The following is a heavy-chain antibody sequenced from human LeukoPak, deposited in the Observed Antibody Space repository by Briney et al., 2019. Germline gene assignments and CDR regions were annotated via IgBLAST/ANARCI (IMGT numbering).Heavy chain of an antibody. CDR2: SATTKPNSCTT. J-gene: IGHJ4*02. CDR1: GFSITDHH. CDR3: VRAVTTGSGWYHFDN. V-gene: IGHV3-72*01. Sequence: GGSLRLSCAGAGFSITDHHMDWVRQAPGKGLEWVGRSATTKPNSCTTQYAASVRGRFTISRDDSQNSLYLQLNSLKTEDTAVYYCVRAVTTGSGWYHFDNWGLGTLVTVSS. D-gene: IGHD6-13*01.